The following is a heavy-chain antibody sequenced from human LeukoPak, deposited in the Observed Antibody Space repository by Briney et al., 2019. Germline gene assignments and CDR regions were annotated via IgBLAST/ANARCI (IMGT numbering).Heavy chain of an antibody. J-gene: IGHJ2*01. CDR2: ISAYNGNT. D-gene: IGHD3-22*01. Sequence: GASVKVSCKASGYTFTGYYMHWVRQAPGQGLEWMGWISAYNGNTNYAQKLQGRVTMTTDTSTSTAYMELRSLRSDDTAVYYCASVAPYYYDSSGYSESYFDLWGRGTLVTVSS. CDR3: ASVAPYYYDSSGYSESYFDL. CDR1: GYTFTGYY. V-gene: IGHV1-18*04.